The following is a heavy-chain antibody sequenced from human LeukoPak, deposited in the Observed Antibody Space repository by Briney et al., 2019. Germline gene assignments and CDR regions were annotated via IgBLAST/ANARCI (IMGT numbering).Heavy chain of an antibody. J-gene: IGHJ6*03. Sequence: ASVKVSCKASGCTFSSYAISWVRQAPGQGLEWMGGTIPIFCTANYAQKFQSRFTITTDESTITAYIEESSLRYEDTAVYYCARVGFLEWLSYYYYYMDVWGKGTTVTVSS. CDR1: GCTFSSYA. CDR2: TIPIFCTA. CDR3: ARVGFLEWLSYYYYYMDV. V-gene: IGHV1-69*05. D-gene: IGHD3-3*01.